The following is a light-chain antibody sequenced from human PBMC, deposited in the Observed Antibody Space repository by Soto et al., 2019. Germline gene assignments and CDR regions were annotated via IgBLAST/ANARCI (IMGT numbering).Light chain of an antibody. CDR2: AAS. V-gene: IGKV1-39*01. CDR3: QQSYSIPCT. Sequence: DIQMTQSASSLSASVGDRVTITCRASQTISSNLNWHQQKPGKAHKVLIYAASSLQSGVPSRFSGSGSGTDFTLTISSLQPEDFATYYCQQSYSIPCTFGQGTKLEIK. J-gene: IGKJ2*02. CDR1: QTISSN.